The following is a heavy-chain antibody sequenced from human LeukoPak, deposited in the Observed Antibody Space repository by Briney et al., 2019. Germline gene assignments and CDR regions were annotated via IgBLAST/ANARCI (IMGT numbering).Heavy chain of an antibody. CDR3: ARVPIEWSNLYFDY. V-gene: IGHV1-2*02. CDR1: GYTLSDYY. D-gene: IGHD2-8*01. Sequence: GDSVKVSCKASGYTLSDYYVHWVRQAPGQGLEWMGMINPNTGATKTAQKLQGRVTMTGDTSINTASMELTSLTSGDAAVYYCARVPIEWSNLYFDYWGQGTHVTVSS. J-gene: IGHJ4*02. CDR2: INPNTGAT.